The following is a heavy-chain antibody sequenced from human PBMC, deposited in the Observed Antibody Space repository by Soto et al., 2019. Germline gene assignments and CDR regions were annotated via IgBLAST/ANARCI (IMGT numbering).Heavy chain of an antibody. CDR3: ASPKIAFYNWFDP. CDR1: GGSISSSSYY. V-gene: IGHV4-39*01. J-gene: IGHJ5*02. Sequence: QLQLQESGPGLVKPSETLSLTCTVSGGSISSSSYYWGWIRQPPGKGLEWIGSTYYSGSTYYNPSLKRRVTISVDTSKTQFSLKLSSVTAADTAVYYCASPKIAFYNWFDPWGQGTLVTVSS. CDR2: TYYSGST. D-gene: IGHD3-3*02.